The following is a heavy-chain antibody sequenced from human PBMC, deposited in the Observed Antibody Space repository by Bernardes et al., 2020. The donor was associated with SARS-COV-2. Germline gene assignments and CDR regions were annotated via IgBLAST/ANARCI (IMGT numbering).Heavy chain of an antibody. D-gene: IGHD6-19*01. CDR2: SYHSGST. CDR1: GYSISSGSY. V-gene: IGHV4-38-2*01. CDR3: ARDLGSGWIVPLDY. J-gene: IGHJ4*02. Sequence: SETLSLTCAVSGYSISSGSYWCWLRQPPGKGLEWIGSSYHSGSTYYNPSLKSRVTISVATPKNQFSLKLSSVTAADTAEYSCARDLGSGWIVPLDYWGQGSLVTVSS.